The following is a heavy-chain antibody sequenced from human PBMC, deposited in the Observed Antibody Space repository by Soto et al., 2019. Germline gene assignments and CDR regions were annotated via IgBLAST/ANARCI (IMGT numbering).Heavy chain of an antibody. D-gene: IGHD2-2*01. J-gene: IGHJ6*02. CDR1: GGSISSYY. CDR2: IFHSGGT. CDR3: ASCPVGKIPAARNYYYYYGMDV. V-gene: IGHV4-59*01. Sequence: PSETLSLTCTVSGGSISSYYWSWIRQPPGKGLEWIGYIFHSGGTSYNPSLKSRVTISVDTSKNQFSLKLSSVTAADTAVYYCASCPVGKIPAARNYYYYYGMDVWGQGTTVTVSS.